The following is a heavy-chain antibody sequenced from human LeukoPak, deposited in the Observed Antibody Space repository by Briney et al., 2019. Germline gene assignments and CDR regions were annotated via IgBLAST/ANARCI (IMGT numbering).Heavy chain of an antibody. J-gene: IGHJ5*02. CDR3: ARSGVWGSYRYYIP. CDR1: GYTFTGYY. V-gene: IGHV1-2*02. Sequence: ASVKVSCKASGYTFTGYYMHWVRQAPGQGLEWMGWINPNSGGTNYAQKFQGRVTMTRDTSISTAYMELSRLRSEDTAVYYCARSGVWGSYRYYIPWGQGTLVTVSS. D-gene: IGHD3-16*02. CDR2: INPNSGGT.